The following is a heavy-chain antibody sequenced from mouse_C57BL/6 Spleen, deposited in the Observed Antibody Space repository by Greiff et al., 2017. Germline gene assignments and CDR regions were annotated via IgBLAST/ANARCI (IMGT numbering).Heavy chain of an antibody. CDR2: INPSSGYT. J-gene: IGHJ4*01. Sequence: VQLQQSGAELARPGASVKMSCKASGYTFTSYTMHWVKQRPGQGLEWIGYINPSSGYTKYNQKFKDKATLTADKSSSTAYMQLSSLTSEDSAVYYCARWVYDYDGDYYAMDYCGQGTSVTVSS. CDR3: ARWVYDYDGDYYAMDY. CDR1: GYTFTSYT. V-gene: IGHV1-4*01. D-gene: IGHD2-4*01.